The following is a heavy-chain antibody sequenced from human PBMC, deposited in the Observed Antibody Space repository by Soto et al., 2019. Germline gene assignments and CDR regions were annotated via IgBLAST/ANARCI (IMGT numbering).Heavy chain of an antibody. V-gene: IGHV1-8*01. CDR1: GYTFTSYD. D-gene: IGHD1-26*01. Sequence: ASVKVSCKASGYTFTSYDINWVRQATGQGLEWMGWMNPNSGNTGYAQKFQGRVTMTRNTSISTAYMELSSLRSEDTAVYYCARGELLSIYYYYGMAVWGKGTTVTVSS. J-gene: IGHJ6*04. CDR3: ARGELLSIYYYYGMAV. CDR2: MNPNSGNT.